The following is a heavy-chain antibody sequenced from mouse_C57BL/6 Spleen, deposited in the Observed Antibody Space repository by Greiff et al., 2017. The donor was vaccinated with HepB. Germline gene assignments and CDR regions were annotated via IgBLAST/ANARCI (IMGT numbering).Heavy chain of an antibody. CDR2: IYPGDGDT. J-gene: IGHJ1*03. V-gene: IGHV1-80*01. CDR3: ARRSYGSSSYWYFDV. D-gene: IGHD1-1*01. CDR1: GYAFSSYW. Sequence: QVQLKESGAELVKPGASVKISCKASGYAFSSYWMNWVKQRPGKGLEWIGQIYPGDGDTNYNGKFKGKATLTADKSSSTAYMQLSSLTSEDSAVYFCARRSYGSSSYWYFDVWGTGTTVTVSS.